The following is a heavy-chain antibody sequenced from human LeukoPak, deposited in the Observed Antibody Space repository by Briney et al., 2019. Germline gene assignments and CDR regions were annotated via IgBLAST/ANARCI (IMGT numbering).Heavy chain of an antibody. CDR3: ARDAPGNTALDY. V-gene: IGHV3-21*01. CDR1: GFTFSSYS. Sequence: GGSLRLSCAASGFTFSSYSMNWVRQAPGKGLEWVSSISSSSSYIYYADSVKGRFTISRDNAKNSLYLQMNSLRGEDTAVYFCARDAPGNTALDYWGQGTLVTVSS. CDR2: ISSSSSYI. D-gene: IGHD5-18*01. J-gene: IGHJ4*02.